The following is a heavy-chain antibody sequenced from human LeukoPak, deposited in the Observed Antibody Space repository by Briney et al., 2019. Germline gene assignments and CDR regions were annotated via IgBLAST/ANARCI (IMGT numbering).Heavy chain of an antibody. J-gene: IGHJ3*02. CDR1: GFTFSSYW. D-gene: IGHD4-23*01. CDR3: ASQSPDYGGNSDAFDI. Sequence: GGSLRLSCAASGFTFSSYWMSWVRQAPGKGLEWVSYISSSGSTIYYADSVKGRFTISRDNAKNSLYLQMNSLRAEDTAVYYCASQSPDYGGNSDAFDIWGQGTMVTVSS. CDR2: ISSSGSTI. V-gene: IGHV3-48*04.